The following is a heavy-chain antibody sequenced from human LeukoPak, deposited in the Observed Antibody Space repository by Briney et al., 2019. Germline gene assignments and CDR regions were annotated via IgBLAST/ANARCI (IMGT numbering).Heavy chain of an antibody. V-gene: IGHV3-23*01. J-gene: IGHJ4*02. CDR3: VKFPTMIVVVTYFDY. CDR2: ISVSCGST. Sequence: PGGSLRLTCAASGCTFSSYAMSWVRQAQAKGLEWVSAISVSCGSTYYADSVKGRLTISRDNSKNTLYLQMNSLRAEDTAVYYGVKFPTMIVVVTYFDYWGQGTLVTVSS. CDR1: GCTFSSYA. D-gene: IGHD3-22*01.